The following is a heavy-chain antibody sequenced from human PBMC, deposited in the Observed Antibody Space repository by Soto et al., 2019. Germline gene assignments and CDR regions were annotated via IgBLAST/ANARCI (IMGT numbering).Heavy chain of an antibody. CDR3: ARVPDR. CDR1: GSSISSGRYS. D-gene: IGHD2-2*01. J-gene: IGHJ5*02. CDR2: IYHSGRT. Sequence: SDTLSLTFADCGSSISSGRYSWSWIRQPPGKGLMRIGYIYHSGRTYYNQSLKIQVTISLDRSKNQFSLKLSSVTAADTAVYYCARVPDRWGQGTLVTVS. V-gene: IGHV4-30-2*01.